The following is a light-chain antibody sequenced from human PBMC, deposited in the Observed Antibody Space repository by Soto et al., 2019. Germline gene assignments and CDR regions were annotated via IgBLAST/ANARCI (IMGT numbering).Light chain of an antibody. CDR1: QSISSW. V-gene: IGKV1-5*01. J-gene: IGKJ2*01. CDR3: QQYNSYSPT. Sequence: DIQMTQSPSTLSASVGDRVTITCRASQSISSWLAWYQQKPGKAPKLLIYDASSLESGVPSRFSGSGSGTESTLTISSLQSDDFATYYCQQYNSYSPTFGQGTKLEIK. CDR2: DAS.